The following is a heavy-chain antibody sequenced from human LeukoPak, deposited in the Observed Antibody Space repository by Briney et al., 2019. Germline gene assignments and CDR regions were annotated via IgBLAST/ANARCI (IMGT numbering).Heavy chain of an antibody. Sequence: GGSLRLSCAASGFTFTSYVMSWVRQAPGKGLEWVSTISGSGVSVYYADSVKGWFTISRDNSKNTLYLQMNSLRGEDTAVYYCAKGRVVVITAYYFDYWGQGTLVTVSS. CDR3: AKGRVVVITAYYFDY. CDR2: ISGSGVSV. D-gene: IGHD3-22*01. J-gene: IGHJ4*02. V-gene: IGHV3-23*01. CDR1: GFTFTSYV.